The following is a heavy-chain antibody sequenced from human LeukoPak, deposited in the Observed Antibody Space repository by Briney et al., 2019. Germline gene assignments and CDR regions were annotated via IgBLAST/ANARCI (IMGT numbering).Heavy chain of an antibody. CDR3: AKGPAPRLGEFTYHALVDY. V-gene: IGHV3-30*18. J-gene: IGHJ4*02. D-gene: IGHD3-16*01. CDR1: GFTFSSYG. Sequence: GGSLRLSCVASGFTFSSYGMHWVRQAPGKGLEWVAFISYDGSNENIADSVKGRFIISRDNSKNTLYLQMNSLRAEDTAVYYCAKGPAPRLGEFTYHALVDYWGQGTLVTVSS. CDR2: ISYDGSNE.